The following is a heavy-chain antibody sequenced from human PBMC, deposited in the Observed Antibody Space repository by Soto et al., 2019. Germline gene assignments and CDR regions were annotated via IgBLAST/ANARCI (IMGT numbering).Heavy chain of an antibody. D-gene: IGHD6-19*01. V-gene: IGHV3-33*01. Sequence: GGSLRLSCAASVFPFSSYGMHWVRQAPGKGLEWVAVIWYDGSNKYYADSVKGRYTISRDDSKNTVYLQMNSLGAEDTAVYYCTRDPLIAVAAYDAFDIWGQGTSVTVSS. CDR3: TRDPLIAVAAYDAFDI. CDR1: VFPFSSYG. J-gene: IGHJ3*02. CDR2: IWYDGSNK.